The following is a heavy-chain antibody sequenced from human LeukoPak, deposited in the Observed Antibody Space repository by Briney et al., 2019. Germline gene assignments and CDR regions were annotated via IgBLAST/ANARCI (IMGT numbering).Heavy chain of an antibody. V-gene: IGHV3-53*01. CDR1: GFTVSSNS. D-gene: IGHD2-15*01. Sequence: GGSLRLSCTASGFTVSSNSMSWVRQAPGKGLEWVSFIYSDNTHYSDSVKGRFTISRDNSKNTLYLQMNSLRAEDTAVYSCARGADGVSSNSRGWFDPWGQGTLVTVSS. J-gene: IGHJ5*02. CDR2: IYSDNT. CDR3: ARGADGVSSNSRGWFDP.